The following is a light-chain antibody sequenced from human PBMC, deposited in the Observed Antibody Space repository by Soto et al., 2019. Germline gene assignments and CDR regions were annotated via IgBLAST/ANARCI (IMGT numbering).Light chain of an antibody. Sequence: DIQMTQSPSSLSASVGDRVTITCRASQTITNYLNWYQQKPGKAPKLLIYAASTLLSGVPSRFTGGGSGKDFTLTIDSLQPEDFATYFCQPSYSSPWTFGQGNKVEI. CDR2: AAS. CDR3: QPSYSSPWT. J-gene: IGKJ1*01. V-gene: IGKV1-39*01. CDR1: QTITNY.